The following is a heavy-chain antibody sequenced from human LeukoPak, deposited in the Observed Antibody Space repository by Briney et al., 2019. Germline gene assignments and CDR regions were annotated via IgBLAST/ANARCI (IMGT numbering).Heavy chain of an antibody. CDR1: GFTFSSYG. V-gene: IGHV3-30*02. CDR2: IRYDGSNK. D-gene: IGHD3-10*01. CDR3: AKDGEFYYGSGSLDY. Sequence: PGGSLRLSCAASGFTFSSYGMHWVRQAPGKGLEWVAFIRYDGSNKYYADSVKGRFTISRDNSKNTLYLQMNSLRAEYTAVYYCAKDGEFYYGSGSLDYWGQGTLVTVSS. J-gene: IGHJ4*02.